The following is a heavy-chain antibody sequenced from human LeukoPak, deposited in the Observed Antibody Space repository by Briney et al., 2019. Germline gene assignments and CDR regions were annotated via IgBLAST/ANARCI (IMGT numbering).Heavy chain of an antibody. J-gene: IGHJ4*02. V-gene: IGHV1-2*02. CDR3: ARDPCSSTSCYFGYFDY. Sequence: VASVKVSCKASGYTFTGYYMHWVRQAPGQGLEWMGWINPNSGGTNYAQKLQGRVTMTTDTSTSTAYMELRSLRSDDTAVYYCARDPCSSTSCYFGYFDYWGQGTLVTVSS. CDR1: GYTFTGYY. D-gene: IGHD2-2*01. CDR2: INPNSGGT.